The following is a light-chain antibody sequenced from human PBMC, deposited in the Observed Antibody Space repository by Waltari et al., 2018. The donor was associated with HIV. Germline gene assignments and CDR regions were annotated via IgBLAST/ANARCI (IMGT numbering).Light chain of an antibody. V-gene: IGLV2-14*01. Sequence: QSALTQPASVSGSPGQSLTISCTGTGSALRDYNSVSWYQHHPVKAPKVIIYEVSNRPSGVSSRFSGSISGNTASLTISGLQAEDEADYFCTSYISSASPEFGGGTKVTVL. CDR1: GSALRDYNS. CDR2: EVS. CDR3: TSYISSASPE. J-gene: IGLJ3*02.